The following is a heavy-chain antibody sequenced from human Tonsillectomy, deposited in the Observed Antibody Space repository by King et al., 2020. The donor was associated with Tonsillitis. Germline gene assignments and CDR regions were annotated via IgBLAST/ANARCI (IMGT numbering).Heavy chain of an antibody. CDR2: INHSGST. CDR1: GGSFSGYY. Sequence: VQLQQWGAGLLKPSETLSLTCAVYGGSFSGYYWSWIRQPPGKGLEWIGEINHSGSTNYNPSLKSRVTISVDTSKNQFTLKLSSVTAADTAVYYCARGPLRGYYPMKPWGQGTLVTVSS. D-gene: IGHD3-3*01. V-gene: IGHV4-34*01. CDR3: ARGPLRGYYPMKP. J-gene: IGHJ5*02.